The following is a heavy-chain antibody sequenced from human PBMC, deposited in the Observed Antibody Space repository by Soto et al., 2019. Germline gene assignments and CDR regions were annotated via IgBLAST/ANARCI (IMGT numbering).Heavy chain of an antibody. Sequence: DLEESGGGVVQPGTSLRLSCVASGFTFSSYGMHWVRQAPGKGLEWVAVIPNTENKKYYADSVKGRVTISRDNSQNTLFLQMDSLMSEDTAMYYCARTAGGRVRGALDIWGQGTMVTVS. CDR2: IPNTENKK. D-gene: IGHD6-13*01. J-gene: IGHJ3*02. CDR3: ARTAGGRVRGALDI. V-gene: IGHV3-30-3*01. CDR1: GFTFSSYG.